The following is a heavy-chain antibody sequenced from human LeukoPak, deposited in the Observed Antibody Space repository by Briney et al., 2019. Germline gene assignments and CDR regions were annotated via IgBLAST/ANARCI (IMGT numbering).Heavy chain of an antibody. CDR1: GGSFSGYY. V-gene: IGHV4-34*01. CDR2: INHSGST. J-gene: IGHJ6*04. CDR3: ARGRIAVAGTYYYYYYGMDV. Sequence: SETLSLICAVYGGSFSGYYWSWIRQPPGKGLEWIGEINHSGSTNYNPSLKSRVTISVDTSKNQFSLKLSSVTAADTAVYYCARGRIAVAGTYYYYYYGMDVWGKGTTVTVSS. D-gene: IGHD6-19*01.